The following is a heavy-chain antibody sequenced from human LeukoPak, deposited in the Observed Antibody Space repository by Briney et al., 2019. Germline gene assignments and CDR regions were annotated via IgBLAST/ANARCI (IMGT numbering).Heavy chain of an antibody. CDR2: IDYSGST. CDR3: ARALSDSSGYYYVGY. Sequence: EASETLSLTCSVSDVSIRSSYWSWIRQPQGKGLEWIGYIDYSGSTHYNPSLKSRLTILVDKAKNQFSLKLSSVTAADTAVYYCARALSDSSGYYYVGYWGQGTLVTVSS. J-gene: IGHJ4*02. V-gene: IGHV4-59*08. CDR1: DVSIRSSY. D-gene: IGHD3-22*01.